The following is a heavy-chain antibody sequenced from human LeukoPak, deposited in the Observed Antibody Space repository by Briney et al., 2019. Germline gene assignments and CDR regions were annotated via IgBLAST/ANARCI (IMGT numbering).Heavy chain of an antibody. D-gene: IGHD2-15*01. Sequence: GGSLRLSCAASGFTFSSYGMHWVRQAPGKGLERVAFIRYDGSNKYYADSVKGRFTISRDNSKNTLYLQMNSLRAEDTAVYYCAKDQEGRGLPLDYWGQGTLVTVSS. CDR3: AKDQEGRGLPLDY. CDR2: IRYDGSNK. J-gene: IGHJ4*02. V-gene: IGHV3-30*02. CDR1: GFTFSSYG.